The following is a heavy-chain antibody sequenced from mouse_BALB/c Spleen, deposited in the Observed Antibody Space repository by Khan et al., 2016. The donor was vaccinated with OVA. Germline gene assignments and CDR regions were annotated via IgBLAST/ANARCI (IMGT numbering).Heavy chain of an antibody. CDR1: GFTFSTYG. CDR2: INSDGYYT. D-gene: IGHD4-1*01. V-gene: IGHV5-6*01. Sequence: EVQLVESGGDLVKPGGSLRLSCAASGFTFSTYGMSWVRQFPDKRLEWVATINSDGYYTYYPDTVKGRFTISRNNAENTLYLQMSSLKSEDTAIYYCASHLTGSAAYWGQGTLVTVST. J-gene: IGHJ3*01. CDR3: ASHLTGSAAY.